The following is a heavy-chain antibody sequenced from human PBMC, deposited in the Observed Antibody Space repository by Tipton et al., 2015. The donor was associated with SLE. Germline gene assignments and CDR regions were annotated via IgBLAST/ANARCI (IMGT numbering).Heavy chain of an antibody. V-gene: IGHV3-23*01. J-gene: IGHJ3*02. CDR2: ISGSGATT. Sequence: SLRLSCAASGFTFNNYGMSWVRQAPGEGLEWVSTISGSGATTYYADSVKGRFTISRDNSKNTLYVQMNSLRAEDTAVYYCAKSFCGSTFCYKAFDIWGQGTMVTVSS. D-gene: IGHD2-2*02. CDR1: GFTFNNYG. CDR3: AKSFCGSTFCYKAFDI.